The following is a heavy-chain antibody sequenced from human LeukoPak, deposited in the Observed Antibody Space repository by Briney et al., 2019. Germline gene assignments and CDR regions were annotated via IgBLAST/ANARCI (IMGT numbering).Heavy chain of an antibody. D-gene: IGHD3-22*01. CDR1: GFTFSSYA. CDR3: AKGSYYDSSGPFYFDY. Sequence: GGSLRLSCAASGFTFSSYAMSWVRQALGKGLEWVSGISGSGDNTYYADSVKGRFTISRDNSKNTLYVQVNSLGTEDTAAYYCAKGSYYDSSGPFYFDYWGQGTLVTVSS. CDR2: ISGSGDNT. V-gene: IGHV3-23*01. J-gene: IGHJ4*02.